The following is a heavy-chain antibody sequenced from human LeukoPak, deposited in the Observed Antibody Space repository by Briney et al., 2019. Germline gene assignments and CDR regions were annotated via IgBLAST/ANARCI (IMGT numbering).Heavy chain of an antibody. Sequence: SETLSLTCTASGGSISSYYWSWIRQPPGKGLEWIGYIYYSGSTNYNPSLKSRVTISVDTSKNQFSLKLSSVTAADTAVYYCARDGGSYYDYYYYMDVWGKGTTVTVSS. J-gene: IGHJ6*03. CDR1: GGSISSYY. CDR2: IYYSGST. D-gene: IGHD1-26*01. CDR3: ARDGGSYYDYYYYMDV. V-gene: IGHV4-59*01.